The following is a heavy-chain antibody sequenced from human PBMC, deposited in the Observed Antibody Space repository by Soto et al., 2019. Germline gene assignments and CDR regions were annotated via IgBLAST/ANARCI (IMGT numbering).Heavy chain of an antibody. D-gene: IGHD3-3*01. CDR1: GFTFSGYS. V-gene: IGHV3-48*02. J-gene: IGHJ4*02. Sequence: GGSLRLSCAASGFTFSGYSVNWVRQAPGKGLEWVSYISSGSKTIYYAESVKGRFTVSRDNARNSQYLQMNSLRDEGTAVHYCAREAILGVRSFDYWGQGTLVTVSS. CDR3: AREAILGVRSFDY. CDR2: ISSGSKTI.